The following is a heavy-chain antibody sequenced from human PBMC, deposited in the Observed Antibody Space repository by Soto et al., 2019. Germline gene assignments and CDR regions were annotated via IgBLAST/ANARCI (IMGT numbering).Heavy chain of an antibody. J-gene: IGHJ5*02. Sequence: SETLAVTCTVSGDSIRSSSDYWGRIRQPPGKGLEWIGNMYSSGSPYYNPSLKSRVTISVDTSKNQLSLKPSSVTAADTAVYYCARVPGPWGHRTLVTVSS. CDR3: ARVPGP. CDR2: MYSSGSP. CDR1: GDSIRSSSDY. V-gene: IGHV4-39*07. D-gene: IGHD7-27*01.